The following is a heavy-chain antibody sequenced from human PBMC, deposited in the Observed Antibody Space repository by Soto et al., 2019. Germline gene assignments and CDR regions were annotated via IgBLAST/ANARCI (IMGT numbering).Heavy chain of an antibody. CDR2: IYGEGST. CDR1: GFTVSSNY. CDR3: ASHYDYVWGSYRPLRY. D-gene: IGHD3-16*02. Sequence: EVQVVESGGDLVQPGGSLRLSCAASGFTVSSNYMSWVRQAPGKGLEWVSSIYGEGSTNYADSVKGRFTISRDNSKNTLFRQMNSLRVEDTAVYYCASHYDYVWGSYRPLRYWGQGTLVTVSS. J-gene: IGHJ4*02. V-gene: IGHV3-66*04.